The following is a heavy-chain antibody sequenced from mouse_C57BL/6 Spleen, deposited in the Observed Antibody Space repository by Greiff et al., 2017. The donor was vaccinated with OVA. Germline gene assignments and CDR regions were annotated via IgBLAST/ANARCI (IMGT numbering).Heavy chain of an antibody. J-gene: IGHJ2*01. CDR3: ARDGYGYDINY. V-gene: IGHV1-55*01. Sequence: QVQLQQTGAELVKPGASVKMSCKASGYTFTSYWITWVKQRPGQGLEWIGDIYPGSGSTNYNEKFKSKATLTVDTSSSTAYMQLSSLTSEDSAVYYCARDGYGYDINYWGQGTTLTVSS. CDR1: GYTFTSYW. D-gene: IGHD2-2*01. CDR2: IYPGSGST.